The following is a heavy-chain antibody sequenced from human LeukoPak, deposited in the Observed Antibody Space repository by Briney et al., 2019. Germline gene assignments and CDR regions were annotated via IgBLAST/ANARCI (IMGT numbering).Heavy chain of an antibody. CDR3: AKDQEGSGRYKFFEDAFDI. D-gene: IGHD1-26*01. Sequence: GGSLRLSCAASGFTFDDYGMSWLRQAPGKGLDWVSGINWYGGSTGYADSVKGRFTISRDNAKNSLYLQMNSLRAEDRAVYYCAKDQEGSGRYKFFEDAFDIWGQGTMVTVSS. V-gene: IGHV3-20*04. CDR2: INWYGGST. CDR1: GFTFDDYG. J-gene: IGHJ3*02.